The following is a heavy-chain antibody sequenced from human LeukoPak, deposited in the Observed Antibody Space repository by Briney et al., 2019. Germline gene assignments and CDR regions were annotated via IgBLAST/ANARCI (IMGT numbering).Heavy chain of an antibody. V-gene: IGHV3-7*01. CDR3: ASLEILTGYYKTRAPSYMDV. CDR1: GFTFSVYW. J-gene: IGHJ6*03. CDR2: IKQDGSEK. D-gene: IGHD3-9*01. Sequence: GGSLRLSCAASGFTFSVYWMNWVRQAPGKGLEWVANIKQDGSEKYYLDSVKGRFTISRDNAKNSLYLQMNSLRAEDTAVYYCASLEILTGYYKTRAPSYMDVWGKGTTVTVSS.